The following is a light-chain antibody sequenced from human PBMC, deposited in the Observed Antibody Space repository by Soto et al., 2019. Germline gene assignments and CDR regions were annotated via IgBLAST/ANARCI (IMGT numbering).Light chain of an antibody. CDR2: DVS. V-gene: IGLV2-14*03. CDR3: SSYTSSSTRV. J-gene: IGLJ1*01. CDR1: SSDVGAFNY. Sequence: QSVLTQPASVSGSPGQSIAISCTGTSSDVGAFNYVSWYQQHPGKAPKFMIFDVSSRPSGVSDRFSGSKSGNTASLSISGLQAEDEADYYCSSYTSSSTRVFGTGTKVTVL.